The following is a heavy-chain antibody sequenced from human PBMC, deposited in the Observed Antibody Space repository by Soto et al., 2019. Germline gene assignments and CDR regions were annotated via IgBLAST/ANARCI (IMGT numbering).Heavy chain of an antibody. CDR3: ARPLGRIVGATSYYYGMDV. Sequence: GGSLRLSCAASGFTFSSYGMHWVRQAPGKGLEWVAVIWYDGSNKYYADSVKGRFTISRDNSKNTLYLQMNSLRAEDTAVYYCARPLGRIVGATSYYYGMDVWGQGTTVTVSS. CDR2: IWYDGSNK. CDR1: GFTFSSYG. J-gene: IGHJ6*02. V-gene: IGHV3-33*01. D-gene: IGHD1-26*01.